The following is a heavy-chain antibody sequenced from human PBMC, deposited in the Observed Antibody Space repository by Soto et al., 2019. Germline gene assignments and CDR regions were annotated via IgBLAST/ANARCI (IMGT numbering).Heavy chain of an antibody. J-gene: IGHJ1*01. V-gene: IGHV3-66*01. CDR2: IYSGGST. Sequence: GGSLRLSCAASGFTVSSNYMSWVRQAPGKGLEWVSVIYSGGSTYYADSVKGRFTISRDNSKNTLYLQMNSLRAEDTAVYYCTITMVRGGVRGPGEYFQYWGQGTLVTVS. CDR3: TITMVRGGVRGPGEYFQY. CDR1: GFTVSSNY. D-gene: IGHD3-10*01.